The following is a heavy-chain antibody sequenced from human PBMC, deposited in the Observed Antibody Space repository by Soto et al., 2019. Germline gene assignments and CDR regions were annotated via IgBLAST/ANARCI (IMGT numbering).Heavy chain of an antibody. J-gene: IGHJ1*01. D-gene: IGHD3-22*01. CDR3: ATVGYYYDSSGYSLLAEYFQH. CDR1: GYTLTELS. CDR2: FDPEDGET. V-gene: IGHV1-24*01. Sequence: ASVKVSWKVSGYTLTELSMHWVRHAPGKGLEWMGGFDPEDGETIYAQKFQGRVTMTEDTSTDTAYMELSSLRSEDTAVYYCATVGYYYDSSGYSLLAEYFQHWGQGTLVTVSS.